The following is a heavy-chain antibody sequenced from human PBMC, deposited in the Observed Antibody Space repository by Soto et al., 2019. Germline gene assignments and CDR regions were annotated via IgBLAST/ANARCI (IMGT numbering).Heavy chain of an antibody. Sequence: SETLSLTCTVSGAGISSSRYKWGWIRQPPGKGLEWIGGIDNSGNTYYNPSLNSRVTISGDTSKNQLSLKLTPVTGADTPVYYCVSPVLSRFDYWGQGILVTVSS. CDR2: IDNSGNT. CDR3: VSPVLSRFDY. CDR1: GAGISSSRYK. D-gene: IGHD3-16*01. J-gene: IGHJ4*02. V-gene: IGHV4-39*01.